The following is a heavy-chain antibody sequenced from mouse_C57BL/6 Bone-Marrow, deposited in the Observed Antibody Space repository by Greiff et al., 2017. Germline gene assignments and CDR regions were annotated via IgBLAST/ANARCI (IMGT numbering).Heavy chain of an antibody. CDR3: ARAAQATDDFDY. CDR2: IYPGSGST. CDR1: GYTFTSYW. D-gene: IGHD3-2*02. V-gene: IGHV1-55*01. J-gene: IGHJ2*01. Sequence: VQLQQPGAELVKPGASVKMSCKASGYTFTSYWITWVKQRPGQGLEWIGDIYPGSGSTNYNEKFKSKATLTVDTSSSTAYMQLSSLTSEDSAVYYCARAAQATDDFDYWGQGTTRTVSS.